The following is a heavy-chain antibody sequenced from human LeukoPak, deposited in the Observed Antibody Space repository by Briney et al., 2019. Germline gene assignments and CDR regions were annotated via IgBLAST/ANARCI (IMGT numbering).Heavy chain of an antibody. D-gene: IGHD2-8*01. Sequence: SETLSLTCTVSGGSLRSSSYYWGWIRQPPGKGREWIGSINYSGSTYYNPSLKSRVTISVDTSKNQVSLKLTSVTAADTAVYYCARLRLGAAANGVDYFYYMDVWGKGTTVTVSS. CDR1: GGSLRSSSYY. J-gene: IGHJ6*03. V-gene: IGHV4-39*01. CDR3: ARLRLGAAANGVDYFYYMDV. CDR2: INYSGST.